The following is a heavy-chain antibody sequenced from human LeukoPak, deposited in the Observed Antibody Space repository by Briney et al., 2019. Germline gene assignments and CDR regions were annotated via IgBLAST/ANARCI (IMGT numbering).Heavy chain of an antibody. J-gene: IGHJ4*02. CDR2: IKPDGSEK. CDR1: GFTFSSYW. CDR3: ATPGLYALVY. V-gene: IGHV3-7*01. D-gene: IGHD5/OR15-5a*01. Sequence: SGGSLRLSCAASGFTFSSYWMSWVRQAPGKGLEWVANIKPDGSEKYYVDSVKGRFTISRDNAKNSLYLQMNSLRAEDTAVYYCATPGLYALVYWGQRTLVTVSS.